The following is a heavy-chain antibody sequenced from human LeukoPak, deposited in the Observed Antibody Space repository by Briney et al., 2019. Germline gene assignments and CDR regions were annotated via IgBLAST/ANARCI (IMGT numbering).Heavy chain of an antibody. Sequence: SETLSLTCTVSGVSISSSNSYWGWIRQPPGKGLEWIGSIYYSGNTYYNASLKSQVSISIDTAKNQFSLKLTSVTAADTAVYYCARQTGSGLFILPGGQGTLVTVSS. CDR1: GVSISSSNSY. CDR3: ARQTGSGLFILP. J-gene: IGHJ4*02. CDR2: IYYSGNT. V-gene: IGHV4-39*01. D-gene: IGHD3/OR15-3a*01.